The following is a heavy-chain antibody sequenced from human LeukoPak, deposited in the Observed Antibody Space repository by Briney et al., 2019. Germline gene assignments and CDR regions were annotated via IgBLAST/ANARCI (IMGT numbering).Heavy chain of an antibody. D-gene: IGHD2-15*01. V-gene: IGHV1-46*01. Sequence: ASAKVSCKASGYTFTSYYMHWVRQAPGQGLEWMGIINPSGGSTSYAQKFQGRVTMTRDTSTSTVYMELSSLRSEDTAVYYCARDLVVAAAPYYYYYYYMDVWGKGTTVTISS. CDR1: GYTFTSYY. J-gene: IGHJ6*03. CDR3: ARDLVVAAAPYYYYYYYMDV. CDR2: INPSGGST.